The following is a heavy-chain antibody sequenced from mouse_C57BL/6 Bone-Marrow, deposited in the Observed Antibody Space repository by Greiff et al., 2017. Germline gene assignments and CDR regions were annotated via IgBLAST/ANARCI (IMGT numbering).Heavy chain of an antibody. Sequence: VQLKESGAELVRPGASVTLSCTASGFNIKDDYLHWVKQRPEQGLEWLGWIAPENGDTDSASKFQGMAPITADTSSHTAYLQLISLTSEDTAVYNCTTPYDDSSSHPMDYWGQGTSGTVAS. J-gene: IGHJ4*01. V-gene: IGHV14-4*01. CDR1: GFNIKDDY. CDR2: IAPENGDT. CDR3: TTPYDDSSSHPMDY. D-gene: IGHD1-1*01.